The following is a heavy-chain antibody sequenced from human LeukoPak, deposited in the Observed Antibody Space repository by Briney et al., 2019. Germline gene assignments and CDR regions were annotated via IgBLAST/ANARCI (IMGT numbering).Heavy chain of an antibody. Sequence: GGSLRLSCAASGFFLSRYTMNWVRQAPGKGLEWVSSISSGSTYINYADSMKGRFTVSRDNAKNTLYLQMNSLRAEDTAVYYCARDFLHLGGWGQGTMVTVSS. D-gene: IGHD3-16*01. CDR1: GFFLSRYT. CDR3: ARDFLHLGG. J-gene: IGHJ3*01. V-gene: IGHV3-21*01. CDR2: ISSGSTYI.